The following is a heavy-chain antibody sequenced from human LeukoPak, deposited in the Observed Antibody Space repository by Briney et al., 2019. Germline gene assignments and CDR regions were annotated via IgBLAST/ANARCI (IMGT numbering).Heavy chain of an antibody. D-gene: IGHD1-26*01. CDR2: ISITGYT. J-gene: IGHJ5*02. CDR1: GFTFSDHC. CDR3: ARENWENPAS. V-gene: IGHV3-11*05. Sequence: PGGSLRLSCAASGFTFSDHCMTWIRQAPGKGLEWVSLISITGYTHYADFVEGRFTISRDNAKNSLYLQMNSLRAEDTAVYFCARENWENPASWGQGALVTVSS.